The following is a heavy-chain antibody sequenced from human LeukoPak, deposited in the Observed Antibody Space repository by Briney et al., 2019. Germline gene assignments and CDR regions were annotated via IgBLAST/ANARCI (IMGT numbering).Heavy chain of an antibody. CDR2: ISAYNGNT. CDR3: ARATHDYGDYDYYYYYMDA. V-gene: IGHV1-18*01. CDR1: GYTITSYG. J-gene: IGHJ6*03. D-gene: IGHD4-17*01. Sequence: ASVKVSCKASGYTITSYGISWVRQAPGQGLEWMGWISAYNGNTNYAQKLQGRVTMTTDTATSTAYMELRSLRSDDTAVYYCARATHDYGDYDYYYYYMDAWGKGTTVTVS.